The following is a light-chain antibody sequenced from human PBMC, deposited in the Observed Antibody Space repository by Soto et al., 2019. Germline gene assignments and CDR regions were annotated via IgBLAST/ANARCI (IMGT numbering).Light chain of an antibody. CDR1: QSLVYSDGDTY. Sequence: DIVMTQSPLSLPFTPGEPASISCRSSQSLVYSDGDTYLNLFQQRPGQSPRRLIYKVSHRDSGVQERFSGRGSGTEFTLEISRVEVEDVGVYYRMQGTHWPWTVRQGTKV. CDR3: MQGTHWPWT. J-gene: IGKJ1*01. V-gene: IGKV2-30*01. CDR2: KVS.